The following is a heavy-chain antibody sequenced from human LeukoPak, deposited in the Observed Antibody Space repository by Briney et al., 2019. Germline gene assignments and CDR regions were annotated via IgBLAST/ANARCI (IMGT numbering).Heavy chain of an antibody. CDR2: ITPNSGGT. CDR3: AREKEGDMVRGRGSSFDY. V-gene: IGHV1-2*02. CDR1: GYTFTGYY. Sequence: ASVKVSCKSSGYTFTGYYMRWVRQAPGQGLEWMGCITPNSGGTNYAQKFQGRVAMTRDTSISTAYMELSRLRSHDTAVYCCAREKEGDMVRGRGSSFDYWGQGTLVTVSS. D-gene: IGHD3-10*01. J-gene: IGHJ4*02.